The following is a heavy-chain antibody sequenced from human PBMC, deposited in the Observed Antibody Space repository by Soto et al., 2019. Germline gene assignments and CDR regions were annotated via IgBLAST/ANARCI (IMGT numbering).Heavy chain of an antibody. J-gene: IGHJ4*02. V-gene: IGHV3-7*04. CDR2: IKEDGSEI. CDR1: GFTFSSSL. D-gene: IGHD2-2*01. Sequence: GGSLRLSCAASGFTFSSSLMSWVRQAPGKGLEWVANIKEDGSEIHYVDSVKGRFTISRDNGKNFLYLQMSSLRVEDTGAYYCAGDDWGPAHIRGQGTPVTVSS. CDR3: AGDDWGPAHI.